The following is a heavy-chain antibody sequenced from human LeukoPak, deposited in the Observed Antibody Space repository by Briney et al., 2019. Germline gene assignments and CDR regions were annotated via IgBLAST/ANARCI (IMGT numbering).Heavy chain of an antibody. CDR1: GFPFSTYW. CDR3: ARGGRVPAATIDY. CDR2: IKQDGSEK. D-gene: IGHD2-2*01. Sequence: GGSLRLSCAASGFPFSTYWMSWVRQAPGKGLEWVANIKQDGSEKYYVDSVKGRFTISRDNSKNTLYLQMNSLRAEDTAVYYCARGGRVPAATIDYWGQGTLVTVSS. J-gene: IGHJ4*02. V-gene: IGHV3-7*01.